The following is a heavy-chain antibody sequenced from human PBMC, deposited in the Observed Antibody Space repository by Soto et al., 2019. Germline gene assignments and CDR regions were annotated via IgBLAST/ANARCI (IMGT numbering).Heavy chain of an antibody. CDR1: GFTFSNYS. D-gene: IGHD3-10*01. J-gene: IGHJ4*02. CDR3: AREFAPGSPNHAH. Sequence: VGSLRLSCAASGFTFSNYSMSWVRQAPGKGLEWVSTFTRSGNTYYADSVKGRFTISRDNSKNTLYLQMDSLRAEDTAVYYCAREFAPGSPNHAHWALGTLLTVSP. V-gene: IGHV3-23*01. CDR2: FTRSGNT.